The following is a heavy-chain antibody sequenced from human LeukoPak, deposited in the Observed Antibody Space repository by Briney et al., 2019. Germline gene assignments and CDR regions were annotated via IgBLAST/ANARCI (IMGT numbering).Heavy chain of an antibody. V-gene: IGHV4-59*11. CDR2: ISYIGST. D-gene: IGHD4-17*01. Sequence: SETLSLTCAVSDDSFSSHYWTWIRQPPGKGLEWIGYISYIGSTNYNPSLKSRVTISIDTSRDHFSLRLSSVTAADTAVYYCARDLVTVTKGFDIWGQGTMVSVSS. CDR3: ARDLVTVTKGFDI. J-gene: IGHJ3*02. CDR1: DDSFSSHY.